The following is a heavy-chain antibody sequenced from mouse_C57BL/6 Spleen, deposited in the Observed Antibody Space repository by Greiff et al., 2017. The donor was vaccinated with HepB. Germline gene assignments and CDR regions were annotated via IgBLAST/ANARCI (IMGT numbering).Heavy chain of an antibody. V-gene: IGHV1-26*01. J-gene: IGHJ3*01. CDR2: INPNNGGT. CDR1: GYTFTDYY. CDR3: ARSVYYGKRAWFAY. Sequence: EVKLQQSGPELVKPGASVKISCKASGYTFTDYYMNWVKQSHGKSLEWIGDINPNNGGTSYNQKFKGKATLTVDKSSSTAYMELRSLTSEDSAVYYCARSVYYGKRAWFAYWGQGTLVTVSA. D-gene: IGHD2-1*01.